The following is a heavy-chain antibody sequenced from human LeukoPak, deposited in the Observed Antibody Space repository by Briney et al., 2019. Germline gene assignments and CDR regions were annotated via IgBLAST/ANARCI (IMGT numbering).Heavy chain of an antibody. CDR3: VRGLLRFGYAYYMDV. D-gene: IGHD2-21*02. V-gene: IGHV4-61*02. J-gene: IGHJ6*03. CDR2: IYTSGST. Sequence: SETLSLTCTVSGGSISSGSYYWSWIRPPAGKGLEWIGRIYTSGSTNYNPSLKSRVTISVDTSKNQFSLKLSSVTAADTAVYYCVRGLLRFGYAYYMDVWGKGTTVTISS. CDR1: GGSISSGSYY.